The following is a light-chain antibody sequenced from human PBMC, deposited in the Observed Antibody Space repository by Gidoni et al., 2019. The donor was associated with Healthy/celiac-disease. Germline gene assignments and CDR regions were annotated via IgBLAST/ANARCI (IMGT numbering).Light chain of an antibody. J-gene: IGKJ2*01. V-gene: IGKV1-39*01. Sequence: DIPMTPSPSSLSASVGDRVTITCRASQSISSYLNWYQQKPGKAPKLLIYAASSLQSGVPSRFSGSGSGTDFTLTISSLQPEDFATYYCQQSYSTPTFGQGTKLEIK. CDR2: AAS. CDR1: QSISSY. CDR3: QQSYSTPT.